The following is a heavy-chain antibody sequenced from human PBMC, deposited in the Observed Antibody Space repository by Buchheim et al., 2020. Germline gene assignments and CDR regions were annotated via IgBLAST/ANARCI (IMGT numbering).Heavy chain of an antibody. V-gene: IGHV1-3*01. CDR2: INAANGKT. D-gene: IGHD3-22*01. CDR1: GYIFSSTT. J-gene: IGHJ4*02. Sequence: QVQLVQSGAEVKKPGASVKVSCKASGYIFSSTTIHWVRQAPGQRLEWMGWINAANGKTYYSQRFQGRVIITRDTSATTAYMELSSLRSEDTAVYFCARLGHDSSGSWGQGTL. CDR3: ARLGHDSSGS.